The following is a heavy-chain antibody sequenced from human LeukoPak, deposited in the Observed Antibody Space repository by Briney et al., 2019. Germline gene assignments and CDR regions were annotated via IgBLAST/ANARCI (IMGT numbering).Heavy chain of an antibody. CDR1: GFTFSSYA. Sequence: PGGPLRLSCAASGFTFSSYAMSWVRQAPGKGLEWVSAISGSGGSTYYADSVKGRFTISRDNSKNTLYLQMNSLRAEDTAVYYCAKGPYSSGWYYFDYWGQGTLVTVSS. J-gene: IGHJ4*02. CDR3: AKGPYSSGWYYFDY. D-gene: IGHD6-19*01. CDR2: ISGSGGST. V-gene: IGHV3-23*01.